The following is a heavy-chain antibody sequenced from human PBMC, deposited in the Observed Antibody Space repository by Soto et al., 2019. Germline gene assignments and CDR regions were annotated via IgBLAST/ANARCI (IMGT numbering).Heavy chain of an antibody. Sequence: QVQLQESGPGLVKPSGTLSLTCAVSGDSISSHDWWSWVRQPPNKGLEWIAEIHHSGGTNYNPSLMRRATIPVDNSKNQFSLKLISATAADTAVYYCVRNGYYSLDYWGQGTLVSVSS. CDR3: VRNGYYSLDY. CDR1: GDSISSHDW. V-gene: IGHV4-4*02. J-gene: IGHJ4*02. D-gene: IGHD3-3*01. CDR2: IHHSGGT.